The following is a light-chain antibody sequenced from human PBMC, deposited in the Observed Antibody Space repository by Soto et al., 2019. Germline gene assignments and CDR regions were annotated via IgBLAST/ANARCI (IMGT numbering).Light chain of an antibody. V-gene: IGKV4-1*01. J-gene: IGKJ1*01. Sequence: DIVMTQSPDSLAVCLGERAIISCKSSQNIFHSSNNNNYLVWYQQKPGQPPKVLIYWASTRESGVPDRFSGSGSGTDFTLTISSLQAEDVAFYYCQQYYNTPWTFGQGTKVEIK. CDR1: QNIFHSSNNNNY. CDR3: QQYYNTPWT. CDR2: WAS.